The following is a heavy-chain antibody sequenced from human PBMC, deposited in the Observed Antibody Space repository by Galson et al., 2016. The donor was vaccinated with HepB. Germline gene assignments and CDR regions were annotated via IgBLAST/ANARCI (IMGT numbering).Heavy chain of an antibody. Sequence: SLRLSCAASGFTFNTYAMSWVRQAPGKGLEWVXSISGSGDITYNADSVXGRFTISRDNPKHTVYLQMNSLRVEDTAVYYCAKGGYYGSGVPWGFDYWGQGTLVTVSS. CDR3: AKGGYYGSGVPWGFDY. V-gene: IGHV3-23*01. CDR2: ISGSGDIT. J-gene: IGHJ4*02. CDR1: GFTFNTYA. D-gene: IGHD3-10*01.